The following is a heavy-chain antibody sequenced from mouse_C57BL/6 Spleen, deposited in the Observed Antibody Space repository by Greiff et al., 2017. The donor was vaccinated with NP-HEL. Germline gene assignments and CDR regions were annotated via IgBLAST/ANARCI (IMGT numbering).Heavy chain of an antibody. J-gene: IGHJ2*01. CDR1: GYAFSSSW. Sequence: QVQLQQSGPELVKPGASVKISCKASGYAFSSSWMNWVKQRPGKGLEWIGRIYPGDGDTNYNGKFKGKATLTADKSSSTAYMQLSSLTSEDSAVYFCAREGENYGSSPLDYWGQGTTLTVSS. D-gene: IGHD1-1*01. CDR2: IYPGDGDT. V-gene: IGHV1-82*01. CDR3: AREGENYGSSPLDY.